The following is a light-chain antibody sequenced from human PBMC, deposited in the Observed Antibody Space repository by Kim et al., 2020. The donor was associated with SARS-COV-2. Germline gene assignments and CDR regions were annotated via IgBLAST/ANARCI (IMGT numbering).Light chain of an antibody. V-gene: IGLV3-1*01. CDR1: ELGDKN. J-gene: IGLJ2*01. CDR2: EDR. CDR3: QAWDSSTVV. Sequence: SYELTQPPSVSVPPGQTAIITCSGNELGDKNVCWYQQKAGQSPVLVIYEDRKRPSGIPERVSGSNSGNTATLTISGTQAMDEADYYCQAWDSSTVVFGGGTQLTVL.